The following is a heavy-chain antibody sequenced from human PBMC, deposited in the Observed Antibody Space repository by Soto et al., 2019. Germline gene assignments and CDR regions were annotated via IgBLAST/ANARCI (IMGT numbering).Heavy chain of an antibody. J-gene: IGHJ6*03. CDR1: GDSISSSY. CDR3: ARGYSSSWHYYYFYMDV. D-gene: IGHD6-13*01. V-gene: IGHV4-59*01. Sequence: SETLALSCSVSGDSISSSYWSGFRQAPGKGLEWIGYIYYSGSTNYNPSLKSRVTISVDTSKSRFSLKLGSVTAADTAVYYCARGYSSSWHYYYFYMDVWGKGTTVTVSS. CDR2: IYYSGST.